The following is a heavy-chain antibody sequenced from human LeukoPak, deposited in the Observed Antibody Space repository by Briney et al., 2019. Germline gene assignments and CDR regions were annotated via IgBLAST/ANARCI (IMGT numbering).Heavy chain of an antibody. D-gene: IGHD3-10*01. J-gene: IGHJ5*02. V-gene: IGHV4-4*09. CDR1: GGSISSYY. Sequence: SETLSLTCTVSGGSISSYYWSWIRQPPGKGLEWIGYIYASGSNNYNPSLKSRVTTSVDTSKNQFSLMLRSVTAADTAVYYCARLSGLPQNHNWFDPWGQGTLVTVSS. CDR3: ARLSGLPQNHNWFDP. CDR2: IYASGSN.